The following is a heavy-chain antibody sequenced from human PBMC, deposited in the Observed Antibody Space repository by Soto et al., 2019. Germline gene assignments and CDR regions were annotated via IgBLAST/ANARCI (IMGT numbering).Heavy chain of an antibody. J-gene: IGHJ6*02. Sequence: PSETLSLTCTVSGGSISSGGYYWSWIRQHPGKGLEWIGYIYYSGSTYYNPSLKSRVTISVDTSKNQFSLKLSSVTAADTAVYYCARDLITGTYYGMDVWGQGTTVTVSS. CDR2: IYYSGST. CDR1: GGSISSGGYY. V-gene: IGHV4-31*03. D-gene: IGHD1-7*01. CDR3: ARDLITGTYYGMDV.